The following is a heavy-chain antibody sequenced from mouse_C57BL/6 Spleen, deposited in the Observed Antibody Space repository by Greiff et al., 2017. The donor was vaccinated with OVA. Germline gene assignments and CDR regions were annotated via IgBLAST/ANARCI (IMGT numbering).Heavy chain of an antibody. J-gene: IGHJ2*01. D-gene: IGHD2-4*01. V-gene: IGHV1-54*01. Sequence: QVQLQQSGAELVRPGTSVKVSCKASGYAFTTYLIAWVKQRPGQGLAWIGVINPGSGGTNYNEKFKGKATLTADKSSSTAYMQLSSLTSEDSAVYYCARRGNYDNYFDYWGQGTTRTVSS. CDR1: GYAFTTYL. CDR2: INPGSGGT. CDR3: ARRGNYDNYFDY.